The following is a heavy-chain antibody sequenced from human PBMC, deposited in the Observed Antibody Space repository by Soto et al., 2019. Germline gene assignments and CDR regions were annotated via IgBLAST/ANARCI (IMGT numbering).Heavy chain of an antibody. Sequence: GGSLRLSCAAAGFSFNSYAMSWVRQAPGKGLEWISYIHASSISNIYYADPVKGRFTISRDNAKNSLYLQMDSLRAEDTAVYYCARDGTTGTANYHYAMDVWGQGTTVTVSS. CDR2: IHASSISNI. V-gene: IGHV3-48*04. CDR3: ARDGTTGTANYHYAMDV. J-gene: IGHJ6*02. D-gene: IGHD4-17*01. CDR1: GFSFNSYA.